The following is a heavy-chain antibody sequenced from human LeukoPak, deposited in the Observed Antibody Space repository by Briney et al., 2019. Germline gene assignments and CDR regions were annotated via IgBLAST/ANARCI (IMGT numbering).Heavy chain of an antibody. J-gene: IGHJ4*02. CDR2: MHYSGTT. D-gene: IGHD6-13*01. CDR1: GDSISGGNYY. V-gene: IGHV4-39*01. CDR3: ARHSRGHSSTWYFFDF. Sequence: SETLSLTCTVSGDSISGGNYYWGWIRQPPGKGLEWIGSMHYSGTTYYRPSLRSRVTITVDTSMNQLSLGLSSVTAADTARYYCARHSRGHSSTWYFFDFWGQGTLVTVSS.